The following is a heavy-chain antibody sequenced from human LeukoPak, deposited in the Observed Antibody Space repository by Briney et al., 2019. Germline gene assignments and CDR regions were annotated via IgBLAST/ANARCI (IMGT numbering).Heavy chain of an antibody. CDR2: IKQDGSEK. V-gene: IGHV3-7*01. CDR1: GFTFSTNW. D-gene: IGHD1-1*01. CDR3: ASLDAWKEFDY. Sequence: GGSLRLSCAASGFTFSTNWMSWVRQAPGKGLEWVANIKQDGSEKYYVDSVKGRFTISRDNAKNSLYLQMNSLRAEDTAVYYCASLDAWKEFDYWGQGTLVTVSS. J-gene: IGHJ4*02.